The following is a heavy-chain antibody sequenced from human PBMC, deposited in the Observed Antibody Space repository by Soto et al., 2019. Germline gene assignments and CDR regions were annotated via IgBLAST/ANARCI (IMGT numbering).Heavy chain of an antibody. J-gene: IGHJ5*02. Sequence: QVQLQQWGAGLLKPSETLSLTCAVYGGSFSGHYWNWIRQFPGKGLEWIGEINHSGSTDYNPSLESRVTISPDTSKNQFSLRLTSVTAADMAVYYCARAPRRGVRGAPPHWFDPWGQGTQVIVSS. CDR1: GGSFSGHY. D-gene: IGHD3-10*01. CDR3: ARAPRRGVRGAPPHWFDP. CDR2: INHSGST. V-gene: IGHV4-34*01.